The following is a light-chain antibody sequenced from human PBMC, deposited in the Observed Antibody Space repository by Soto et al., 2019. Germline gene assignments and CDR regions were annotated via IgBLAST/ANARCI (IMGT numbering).Light chain of an antibody. CDR3: CSYADSSRIYV. CDR1: SSDVGAYTF. J-gene: IGLJ1*01. V-gene: IGLV2-23*01. CDR2: EGS. Sequence: QSALTQPASVSGSPGQSITISCTGTSSDVGAYTFVSWYQQHPDKVPKLMIYEGSKRPSGISNRFSGSKSGNTASLTISGLQAEDEAEYYCCSYADSSRIYVFGSGTKVTVL.